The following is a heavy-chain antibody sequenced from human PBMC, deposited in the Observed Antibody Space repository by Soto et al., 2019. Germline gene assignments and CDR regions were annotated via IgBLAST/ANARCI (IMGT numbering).Heavy chain of an antibody. J-gene: IGHJ4*02. CDR3: ARGSITMVVPDY. V-gene: IGHV4-34*01. CDR2: INRSGST. D-gene: IGHD3-22*01. Sequence: QVQLQQWGAGLLKPSETLSLTCAVYGGSFSGYYWSWIHQPPGKGLEWIGEINRSGSTSYNPSLKSRATISVDTSKNQFSLNLNSVTAADTAVYYCARGSITMVVPDYWGQGNLVTVSS. CDR1: GGSFSGYY.